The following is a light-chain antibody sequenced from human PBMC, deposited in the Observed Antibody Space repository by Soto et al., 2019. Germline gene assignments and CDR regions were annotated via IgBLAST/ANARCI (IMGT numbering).Light chain of an antibody. V-gene: IGLV1-40*01. Sequence: QSVLTQPPSVSGAPGQRVTISCTGSSSNIGAGYAVHWYQQLPGTAPKLLIYDNNNRPSGVPDRFSGSESGTSASLAITGLQAEEEADYYCQSYDSSLSGVVFGGGTKLTVL. CDR1: SSNIGAGYA. J-gene: IGLJ2*01. CDR2: DNN. CDR3: QSYDSSLSGVV.